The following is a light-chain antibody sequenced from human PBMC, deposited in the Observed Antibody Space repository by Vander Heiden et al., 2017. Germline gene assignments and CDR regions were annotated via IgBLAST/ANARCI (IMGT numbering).Light chain of an antibody. CDR3: SSYITSSTPVI. Sequence: QSALTPPASVSGSPGQSITISCTGSTSDVGGYNYVSWYQQHPGKAPKLMIYEVTNRPSGVSNRFSGSKSGNTASLTISGLQAEDEAHYYCSSYITSSTPVIFGGGTKLTVL. CDR1: TSDVGGYNY. J-gene: IGLJ2*01. V-gene: IGLV2-14*01. CDR2: EVT.